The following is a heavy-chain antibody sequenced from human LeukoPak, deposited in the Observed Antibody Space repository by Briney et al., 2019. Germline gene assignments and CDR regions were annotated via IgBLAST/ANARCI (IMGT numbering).Heavy chain of an antibody. J-gene: IGHJ5*02. CDR2: INYSGST. CDR1: GGSISSYY. Sequence: SETLSLTCTVSGGSISSYYWSWIRQPPGKGLEWIGEINYSGSTNYNPSLKSRVTISVDTSKNQFSLKLSSVTAADSDLYYCASAGYSTGPFDPWGQGTLVTVSS. CDR3: ASAGYSTGPFDP. D-gene: IGHD6-19*01. V-gene: IGHV4-59*01.